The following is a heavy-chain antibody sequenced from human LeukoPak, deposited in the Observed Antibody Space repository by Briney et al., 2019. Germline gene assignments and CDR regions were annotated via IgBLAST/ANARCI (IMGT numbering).Heavy chain of an antibody. CDR3: ARVGSSSWYGLFDY. V-gene: IGHV4-4*02. Sequence: SQTLSLTCAVSGGSISSSNWWSWVRQPPGKGLEWIGEIYHSGSTNYNTSLKSRVTISVDKSKNQFSLKLSSVTAADTAVYYCARVGSSSWYGLFDYWGQGTLVTVSS. D-gene: IGHD6-13*01. CDR2: IYHSGST. J-gene: IGHJ4*02. CDR1: GGSISSSNW.